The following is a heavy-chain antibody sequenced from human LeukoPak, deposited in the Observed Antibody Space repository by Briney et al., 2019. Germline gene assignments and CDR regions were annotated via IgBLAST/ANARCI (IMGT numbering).Heavy chain of an antibody. CDR2: ISSSSSYI. D-gene: IGHD2-2*01. CDR3: ARASPSSTSCYAV. CDR1: GFSFSSYS. J-gene: IGHJ4*02. Sequence: GGSLRLSCAASGFSFSSYSMNWARQAPGKGLEWVSSISSSSSYIYYADSVKGRSTISRDNAKNSLYLQMNSLRAEDTAVYYCARASPSSTSCYAVWGQGTLVTASS. V-gene: IGHV3-21*01.